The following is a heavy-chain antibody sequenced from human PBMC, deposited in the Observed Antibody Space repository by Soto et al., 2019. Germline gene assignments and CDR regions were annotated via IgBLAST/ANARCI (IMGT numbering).Heavy chain of an antibody. V-gene: IGHV5-10-1*01. CDR2: IDPSDSYT. CDR1: GYSLTSYW. Sequence: PGESLKISCKGSGYSLTSYWISWVRQVPGKGLEWMGRIDPSDSYTNYSPSFQGHVTISADKSISTAYLQWSSLKASDTAMYYCARHEEGSSSFFDYWGQGTLVTVSS. D-gene: IGHD6-13*01. CDR3: ARHEEGSSSFFDY. J-gene: IGHJ4*02.